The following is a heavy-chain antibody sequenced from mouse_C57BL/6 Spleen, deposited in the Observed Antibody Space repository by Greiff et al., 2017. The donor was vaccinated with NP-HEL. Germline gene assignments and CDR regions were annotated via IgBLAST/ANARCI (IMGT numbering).Heavy chain of an antibody. CDR3: ARGATVVATGAMDY. J-gene: IGHJ4*01. CDR2: IYPGDGDT. CDR1: GYAFSSYW. Sequence: QVHVKQSGAELVKPGASVKISCKASGYAFSSYWMNWVKQRPGKGLEWIGQIYPGDGDTNYNGKFQGKATLTADKSSSTAYMQLSSLTSEDSAVYFCARGATVVATGAMDYWGQGTSVTVSS. V-gene: IGHV1-80*01. D-gene: IGHD1-1*01.